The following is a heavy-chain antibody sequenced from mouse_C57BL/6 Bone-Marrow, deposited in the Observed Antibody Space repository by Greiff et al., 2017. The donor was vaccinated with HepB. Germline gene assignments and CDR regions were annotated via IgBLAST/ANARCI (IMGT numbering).Heavy chain of an antibody. CDR2: IYPGDGDT. CDR1: GYAFSSSW. Sequence: QLQQSGPELVKPGASVKISCKASGYAFSSSWMNWVKQRPGKGLEWIGRIYPGDGDTNYNGKFKGKATLTADKSSSTAYMQLSSLTSEDSAVYFCARRGGYGNYGAWFAYWGQGTLVTVSA. V-gene: IGHV1-82*01. CDR3: ARRGGYGNYGAWFAY. D-gene: IGHD2-1*01. J-gene: IGHJ3*01.